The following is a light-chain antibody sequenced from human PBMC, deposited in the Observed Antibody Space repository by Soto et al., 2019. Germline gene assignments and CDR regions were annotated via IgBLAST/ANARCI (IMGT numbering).Light chain of an antibody. CDR3: QSYDSSLRGWV. CDR2: GNS. Sequence: QSVLTQPPSVSGAPGQRVTISCTGSSSKIGAGYDVHWYQQLPGTAPKLLIYGNSNRPSGVPDRFSGSKTGTSASLAITGLQAEDEADYYCQSYDSSLRGWVFGGGTSSPS. V-gene: IGLV1-40*01. CDR1: SSKIGAGYD. J-gene: IGLJ3*02.